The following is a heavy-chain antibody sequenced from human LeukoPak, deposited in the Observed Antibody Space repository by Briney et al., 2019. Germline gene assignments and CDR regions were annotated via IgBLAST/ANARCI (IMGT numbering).Heavy chain of an antibody. CDR1: GFTFTTYW. V-gene: IGHV3-74*01. CDR2: INSDGSIT. CDR3: AKDGDYDFSGNFFDY. D-gene: IGHD3-3*01. Sequence: GGSLRLSCAASGFTFTTYWMHWVRQAPGKGLVWVTHINSDGSITSYADSVKGRFTISRDNSKNTLYLQMNSLRAEDTAVYYCAKDGDYDFSGNFFDYWGQGTLVTVSS. J-gene: IGHJ4*02.